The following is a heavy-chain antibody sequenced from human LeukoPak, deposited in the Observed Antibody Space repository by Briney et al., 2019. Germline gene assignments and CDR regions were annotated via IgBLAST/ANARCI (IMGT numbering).Heavy chain of an antibody. D-gene: IGHD6-19*01. Sequence: PGGSLRLSCAASGFTFSSYGMHWVRQAPGKGLEWVAFIRYDGSNKYYADSVKGRFTISRDNSKNTLYLQMNSLRAEDTAVYYCARGRYNSGWYPDYFDYWGQGTLVTVSS. V-gene: IGHV3-30*02. CDR1: GFTFSSYG. CDR2: IRYDGSNK. CDR3: ARGRYNSGWYPDYFDY. J-gene: IGHJ4*02.